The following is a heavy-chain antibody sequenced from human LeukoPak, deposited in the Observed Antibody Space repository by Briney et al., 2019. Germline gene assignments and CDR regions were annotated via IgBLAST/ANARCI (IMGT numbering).Heavy chain of an antibody. D-gene: IGHD6-13*01. CDR1: GGSFSGYY. CDR3: ARMFGGYSSSWYGGLH. J-gene: IGHJ4*02. V-gene: IGHV4-34*01. Sequence: SETLSLTCAVYGGSFSGYYWSWIRQPPGKGLEWIGEINHSGSTNYNPSLKSRVTISVDTSKNQFSLKLSSVTAADTAVYYCARMFGGYSSSWYGGLHWGQGTLVTVSS. CDR2: INHSGST.